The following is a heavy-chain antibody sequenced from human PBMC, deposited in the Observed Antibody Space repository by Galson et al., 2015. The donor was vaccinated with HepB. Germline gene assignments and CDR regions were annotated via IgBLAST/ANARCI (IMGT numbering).Heavy chain of an antibody. V-gene: IGHV6-1*01. J-gene: IGHJ6*02. CDR1: GDSVSSNGAS. D-gene: IGHD2-21*02. CDR2: TFYRSKWNN. Sequence: CAISGDSVSSNGASWNWLRHSPSRGLEWLGRTFYRSKWNNDYGVFVKGRITINPDTSKNQFSLQLNSVTPEDTAVYYCAKGVCDAGGHYYGMGVWGQGTSVTVSS. CDR3: AKGVCDAGGHYYGMGV.